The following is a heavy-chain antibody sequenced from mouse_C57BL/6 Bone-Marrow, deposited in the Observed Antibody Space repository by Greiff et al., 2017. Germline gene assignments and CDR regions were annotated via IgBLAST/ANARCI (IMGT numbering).Heavy chain of an antibody. D-gene: IGHD2-5*01. CDR2: IYPGDGDT. V-gene: IGHV1-80*01. Sequence: VQLQQSGAELVKPGASVKISCKASGYAFSSYWMNWVKQRPGKGLEWIGQIYPGDGDTNYNGKFKGKATLTADKSSSTAYMQLSSLTSEDSAVYFCARWRYYSNGFDYWGQGTTLTVSS. CDR1: GYAFSSYW. J-gene: IGHJ2*01. CDR3: ARWRYYSNGFDY.